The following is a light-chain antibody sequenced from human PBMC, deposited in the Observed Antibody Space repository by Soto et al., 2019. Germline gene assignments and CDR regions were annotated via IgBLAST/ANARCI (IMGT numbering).Light chain of an antibody. V-gene: IGLV1-51*02. CDR3: GTWDSSLSFYV. Sequence: QSALTQPPSVSAAPGQKVTISCSGSSSNIGNNYVSWYQQLPGTAPKLLIYENNKRPSGIPDRFSGSKSGPSATLGITGHQTGDEADYYCGTWDSSLSFYVFGTGTKVPVL. J-gene: IGLJ1*01. CDR2: ENN. CDR1: SSNIGNNY.